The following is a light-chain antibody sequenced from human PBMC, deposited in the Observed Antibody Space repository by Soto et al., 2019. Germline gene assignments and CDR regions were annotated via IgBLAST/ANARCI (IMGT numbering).Light chain of an antibody. CDR1: QRVSSY. J-gene: IGKJ1*01. V-gene: IGKV3-11*01. CDR3: QHRGA. CDR2: DAS. Sequence: EIVLTQSPATLSLSPGERATLSCRASQRVSSYLAWYQQKPGQAPRLLTYDASNRATGIPARISGSGSGTAFTLHISSLEPADFEVYYCQHRGAFGQGTKVEI.